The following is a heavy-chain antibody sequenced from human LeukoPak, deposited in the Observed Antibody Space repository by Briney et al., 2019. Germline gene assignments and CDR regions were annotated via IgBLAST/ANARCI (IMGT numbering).Heavy chain of an antibody. CDR2: IYYSGST. CDR3: ARSDYGSDFDY. V-gene: IGHV4-59*08. D-gene: IGHD4-17*01. CDR1: GGSISSYY. Sequence: SETLSLTCTVSGGSISSYYWSWIRQPPGKGLEWIGYIYYSGSTNYNPSLKSRVTISVDTSKNQFSLKLSSVTAADTAVYHCARSDYGSDFDYWGQGTLVTVSS. J-gene: IGHJ4*02.